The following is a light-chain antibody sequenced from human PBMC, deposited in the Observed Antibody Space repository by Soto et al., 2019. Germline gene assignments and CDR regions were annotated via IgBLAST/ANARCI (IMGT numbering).Light chain of an antibody. CDR3: QQYNNWGT. J-gene: IGKJ1*01. Sequence: EIVMTQSPATLSVSPGERATLSCRASQSVSSNIAWYQQKPGQAPRLLIYGASTRATGIPARFSCSGSGTEFTLTLSSLQSEDFAVSYCQQYNNWGTFGQGTKVEIK. CDR2: GAS. V-gene: IGKV3-15*01. CDR1: QSVSSN.